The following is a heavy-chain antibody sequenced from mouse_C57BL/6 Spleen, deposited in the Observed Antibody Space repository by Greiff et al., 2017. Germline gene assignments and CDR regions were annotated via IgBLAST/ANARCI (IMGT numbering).Heavy chain of an antibody. Sequence: QVHVKQSGPELVKPGASVKISCKASGYAFSSSWMNWVKQRPGKGLEWIGRIYPGDGDTNYNGKFKGKATLTADKSSSTAYMQLSSLTSEDSAVYYCARYGYYGSRGDWYFDVWGTGTTVTVSS. CDR3: ARYGYYGSRGDWYFDV. J-gene: IGHJ1*03. CDR2: IYPGDGDT. D-gene: IGHD1-1*01. V-gene: IGHV1-82*01. CDR1: GYAFSSSW.